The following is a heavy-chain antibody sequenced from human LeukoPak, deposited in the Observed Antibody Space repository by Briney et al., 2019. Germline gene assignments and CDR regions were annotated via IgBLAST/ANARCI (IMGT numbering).Heavy chain of an antibody. CDR3: AKDTRLGYSYGQYYFDY. D-gene: IGHD5-18*01. V-gene: IGHV3-23*01. Sequence: GGSLRLSCAASGFTFSSYAMSWVRQAPGKGLEWVSAIRGSGGSTYYADSVKGRFTISRDNSKNTLYLQMNSLRAEDTAVYYCAKDTRLGYSYGQYYFDYWGQGTLVTVSS. J-gene: IGHJ4*02. CDR2: IRGSGGST. CDR1: GFTFSSYA.